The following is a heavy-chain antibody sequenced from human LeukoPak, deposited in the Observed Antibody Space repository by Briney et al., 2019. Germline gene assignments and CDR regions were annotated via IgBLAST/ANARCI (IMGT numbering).Heavy chain of an antibody. CDR1: GFTFSDYT. J-gene: IGHJ4*02. V-gene: IGHV3-74*01. D-gene: IGHD2-15*01. CDR3: ARSGAPTLDY. Sequence: VGSLRLSCAASGFTFSDYTMNWVRQAPGKGLVWVSRIDSDGSSTIYADSVNGRFTIYRDNAKHTLYLQMNSLRAEETAVYYCARSGAPTLDYWGQGTLVIVSS. CDR2: IDSDGSST.